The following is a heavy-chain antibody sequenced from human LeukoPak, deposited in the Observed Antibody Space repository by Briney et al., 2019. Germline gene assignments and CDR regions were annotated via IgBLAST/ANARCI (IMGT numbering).Heavy chain of an antibody. CDR3: AKDFLGDSGPGN. Sequence: GGSLRLSCAASGFTFSSYGMHWVRQAPGKGLEWVAFIRYDGSNEYYADSVKGRFTISRDNSKNTLYVQMNSLRAEDTAVYYCAKDFLGDSGPGNWGQGTLVTVSS. CDR1: GFTFSSYG. D-gene: IGHD3-16*01. V-gene: IGHV3-30*02. J-gene: IGHJ4*02. CDR2: IRYDGSNE.